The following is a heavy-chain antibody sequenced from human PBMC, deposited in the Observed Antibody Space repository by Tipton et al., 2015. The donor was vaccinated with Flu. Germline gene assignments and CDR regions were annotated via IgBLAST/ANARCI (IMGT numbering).Heavy chain of an antibody. Sequence: SLRLSCAASGFTFDDYAMHWVRQAPGKGLEWVSLITWDGGSTYYADSVKGRFTISRDNSKNSLYLQMNSLRAEDTALYYCAKDLIAAAGSYYYYGMDVWGQGP. CDR2: ITWDGGST. J-gene: IGHJ6*02. CDR1: GFTFDDYA. V-gene: IGHV3-43D*04. D-gene: IGHD6-13*01. CDR3: AKDLIAAAGSYYYYGMDV.